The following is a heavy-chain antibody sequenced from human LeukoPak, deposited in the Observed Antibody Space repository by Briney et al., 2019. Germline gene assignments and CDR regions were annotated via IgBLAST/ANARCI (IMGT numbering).Heavy chain of an antibody. CDR2: ISGSGGST. D-gene: IGHD3-22*01. Sequence: GGSLRLSCAASGFTFSSYAMSWVRQAPGKGLEWVSAISGSGGSTYYADSVKGRFTISRDNSKNTLYLQMNSLRAEDTAVYYCAKVSSRYYYDSSGYLNRWGQGTLVTVSS. CDR3: AKVSSRYYYDSSGYLNR. V-gene: IGHV3-23*01. CDR1: GFTFSSYA. J-gene: IGHJ5*02.